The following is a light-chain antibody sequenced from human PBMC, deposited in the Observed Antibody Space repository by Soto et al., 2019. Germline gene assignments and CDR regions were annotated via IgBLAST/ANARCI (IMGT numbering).Light chain of an antibody. CDR1: QSVSNNY. CDR2: GAS. Sequence: EIVLTQSPGTLSLSPGERATLSCRASQSVSNNYLAWYQQKPCQAPRLLISGASTRAAGISDRFRGSGSGTEFTLTISSLRSEDSAIYYCQQYFEWPTMTVGQGTKVEIK. J-gene: IGKJ1*01. V-gene: IGKV3-20*01. CDR3: QQYFEWPTMT.